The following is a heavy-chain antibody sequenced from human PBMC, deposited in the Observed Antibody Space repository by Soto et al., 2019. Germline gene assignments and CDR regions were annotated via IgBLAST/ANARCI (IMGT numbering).Heavy chain of an antibody. J-gene: IGHJ4*02. CDR2: VYYTETT. Sequence: QVQLQESGPGLLKPSETLSLTCTVSGGSISSYFYIWVRQPPGKGLEWIVSVYYTETTDYNPSLKSRVTISVDTSKTQFSLNLRSVTAADTAVYYCARDLAAVPTAFDYCGRGTLVTVSS. CDR1: GGSISSYF. CDR3: ARDLAAVPTAFDY. V-gene: IGHV4-59*01. D-gene: IGHD6-13*01.